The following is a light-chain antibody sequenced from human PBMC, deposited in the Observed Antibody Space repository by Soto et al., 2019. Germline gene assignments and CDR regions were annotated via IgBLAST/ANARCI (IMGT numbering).Light chain of an antibody. J-gene: IGLJ3*02. CDR2: EDS. Sequence: QSALTQPASVSGSPGQSITISCTGTSSDAGNYNFVSWYQQHPGKAPKVIIYEDSTRPSGVSNRISGSKSGNTASLTFSGLQAEDEADYYCCSYAGSSTSWVFGGGTKLTVL. CDR3: CSYAGSSTSWV. V-gene: IGLV2-23*01. CDR1: SSDAGNYNF.